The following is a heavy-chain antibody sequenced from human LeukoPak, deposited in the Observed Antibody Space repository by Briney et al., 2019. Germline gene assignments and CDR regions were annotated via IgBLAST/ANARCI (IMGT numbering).Heavy chain of an antibody. J-gene: IGHJ4*02. CDR3: ATPGSYCSGGSCIGY. Sequence: GESLKISCKGSGYRFTSYWIGWVRQMPGKGLEWMGSIYPGDSDTRYSPSFQGQVTISADKSISTAYLQWSSLKASDTAMYYCATPGSYCSGGSCIGYWGQGTLVTVSS. D-gene: IGHD2-15*01. CDR2: IYPGDSDT. CDR1: GYRFTSYW. V-gene: IGHV5-51*01.